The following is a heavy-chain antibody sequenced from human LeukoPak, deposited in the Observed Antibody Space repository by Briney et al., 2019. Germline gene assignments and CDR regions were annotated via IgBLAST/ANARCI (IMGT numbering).Heavy chain of an antibody. CDR3: ATIPRGGSGSD. J-gene: IGHJ4*02. CDR2: ISVYNGNT. D-gene: IGHD3-10*01. CDR1: GYTFTSYG. V-gene: IGHV1-18*01. Sequence: ASVKVSCKASGYTFTSYGISWVRQAPGQGLEWMGWISVYNGNTNYAQNLQGRVTMTTDTSTSTAYMELSSLRSEDTAVYYCATIPRGGSGSDWGQGTLVTVSS.